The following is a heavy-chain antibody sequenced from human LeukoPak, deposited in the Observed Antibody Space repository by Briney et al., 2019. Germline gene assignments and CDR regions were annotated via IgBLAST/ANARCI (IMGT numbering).Heavy chain of an antibody. CDR2: IKQDGSEK. J-gene: IGHJ6*03. D-gene: IGHD1-14*01. V-gene: IGHV3-7*03. CDR3: AKDIRDGVDYMDV. CDR1: GFTFSSYW. Sequence: PGGSLRLSCAASGFTFSSYWMSWVRQAPGKGLEWVANIKQDGSEKYYVDSVKGRFTISRDNAKNSLYLQMNSLRAEDTALYYCAKDIRDGVDYMDVWGKGTTVIISS.